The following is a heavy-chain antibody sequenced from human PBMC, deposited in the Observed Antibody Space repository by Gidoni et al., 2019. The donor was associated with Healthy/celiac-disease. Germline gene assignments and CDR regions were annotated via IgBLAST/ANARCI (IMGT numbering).Heavy chain of an antibody. J-gene: IGHJ6*02. D-gene: IGHD2-2*01. CDR1: GCTFSSYE. V-gene: IGHV3-48*03. Sequence: EVQLVESGGGLVQPGGSLRLSCAASGCTFSSYEMNWVRQAPGKGLEWVSYISSSGSTIYYADSVKGRFTISRDNAKNSLYLQMNSLRAEDTAVYYCAREAIVVVPAAMRRTYYYYGMDVWGQGTTVTVSS. CDR3: AREAIVVVPAAMRRTYYYYGMDV. CDR2: ISSSGSTI.